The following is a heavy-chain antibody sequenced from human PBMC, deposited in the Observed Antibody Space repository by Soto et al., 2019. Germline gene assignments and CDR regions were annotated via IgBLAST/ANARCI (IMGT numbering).Heavy chain of an antibody. Sequence: QVQLQQWGAGLLKPSETLSLTCAVYSGSFSGYYWSWIRQPPGKGLEWIGEINDSGITNYNPSLKSRVIIAAHTSKNQFSLKLSSVTAADAAVYYCVLIPVRFSTFYHYMDVWGKGTTVTVSS. D-gene: IGHD3-10*01. V-gene: IGHV4-34*01. CDR2: INDSGIT. J-gene: IGHJ6*03. CDR3: VLIPVRFSTFYHYMDV. CDR1: SGSFSGYY.